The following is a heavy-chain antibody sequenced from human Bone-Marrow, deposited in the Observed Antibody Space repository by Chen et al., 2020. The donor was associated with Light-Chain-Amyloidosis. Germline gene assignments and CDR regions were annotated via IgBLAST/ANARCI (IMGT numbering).Heavy chain of an antibody. CDR3: TRWSWAAGGCGSGYFDY. Sequence: DVQLVETGGGLIQTGGSLRLSCAASGFSVSSIYMHWVRQAPGKEPEWVAVIDTDSDVIPPYADSVRGRFVSSSDTAKNIVYLQINSLRAQDTATYHFTRWSWAAGGCGSGYFDYWGQGTLVTVSS. D-gene: IGHD6-13*01. CDR2: IDTDSDVIP. CDR1: GFSVSSIY. J-gene: IGHJ4*02. V-gene: IGHV3-53*02.